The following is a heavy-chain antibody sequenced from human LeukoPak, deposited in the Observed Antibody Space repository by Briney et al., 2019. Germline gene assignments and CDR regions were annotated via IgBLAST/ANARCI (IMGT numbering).Heavy chain of an antibody. Sequence: GGSLRLSCVGSGLTFSNYEMNWVRQAPGKGLEWLSYISSSGSITYQGDSVKGRFTISRDNAKNSLFLQMSSLRAEDTGVYYCATDYGDNSTYYFYGLDVWGQGTMVIVSS. J-gene: IGHJ6*02. CDR2: ISSSGSIT. CDR3: ATDYGDNSTYYFYGLDV. D-gene: IGHD4-23*01. V-gene: IGHV3-48*03. CDR1: GLTFSNYE.